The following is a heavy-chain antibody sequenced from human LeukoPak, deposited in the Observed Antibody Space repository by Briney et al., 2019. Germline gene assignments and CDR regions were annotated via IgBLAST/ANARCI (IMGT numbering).Heavy chain of an antibody. CDR3: ARIAVLYEAFDI. Sequence: PSETLSLTCTVSGGSISSYYWSWIRQPPGKGLEWIGYIYYSGSTNYNPSLKSRVTISVDTSKNQFSLKLSSVTAADTAVYYCARIAVLYEAFDIWGQGTMVTASS. J-gene: IGHJ3*02. CDR2: IYYSGST. D-gene: IGHD2-8*01. CDR1: GGSISSYY. V-gene: IGHV4-59*01.